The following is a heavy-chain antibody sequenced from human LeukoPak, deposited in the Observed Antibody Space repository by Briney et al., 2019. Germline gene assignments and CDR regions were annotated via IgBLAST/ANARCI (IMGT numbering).Heavy chain of an antibody. CDR2: IYYSGST. D-gene: IGHD1-26*01. CDR3: AVTSGSYYPAHAFDI. Sequence: SETLSLTCAVYGGSFSGSYWSWIRQPPGKGLEWIGYIYYSGSTNYNPSLKSRVTISVDTSKNQFSLKLSSVTAADTAVYYCAVTSGSYYPAHAFDIWGQGTMVTVSS. J-gene: IGHJ3*02. CDR1: GGSFSGSY. V-gene: IGHV4-59*01.